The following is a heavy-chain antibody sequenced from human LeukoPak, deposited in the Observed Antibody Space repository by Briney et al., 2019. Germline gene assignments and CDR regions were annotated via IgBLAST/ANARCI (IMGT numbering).Heavy chain of an antibody. V-gene: IGHV3-74*01. Sequence: GGSLRLSCAASGFTFSSYWMHWVRQAPGKGLVWVSRINSDGSSTSYADSVKGRFTISRDNAKNTLYLQMNSLGAEDTAVYYCARPDYGDYHFDYWGQGTLVTVSS. CDR3: ARPDYGDYHFDY. D-gene: IGHD4-17*01. J-gene: IGHJ4*02. CDR2: INSDGSST. CDR1: GFTFSSYW.